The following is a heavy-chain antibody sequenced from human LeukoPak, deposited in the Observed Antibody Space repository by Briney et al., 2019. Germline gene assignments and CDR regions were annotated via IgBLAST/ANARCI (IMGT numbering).Heavy chain of an antibody. Sequence: PGGSLRLSCAASGFTFSSYSMNWVRQAPGKGLEWVSYISSSSSTIYYADSVKGRFTISRDNAKNSLYLQMNSLRAEDTAVYYCARGGASDYWGQGTLVTVSS. CDR2: ISSSSSTI. CDR3: ARGGASDY. CDR1: GFTFSSYS. D-gene: IGHD1-26*01. J-gene: IGHJ4*02. V-gene: IGHV3-48*04.